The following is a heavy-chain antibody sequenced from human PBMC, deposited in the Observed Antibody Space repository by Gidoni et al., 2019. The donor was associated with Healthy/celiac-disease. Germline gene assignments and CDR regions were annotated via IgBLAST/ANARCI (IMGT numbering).Heavy chain of an antibody. Sequence: QVQLQQWGAGLLKPSETLSLTCAVYGGSFSGYYWSWIRQPPGKGLEWIGEINHSGSTNYNPSLKSRVTISVDTSKNQFSLKLSSVTAADTAVYYCARVIVGATAGLYGMDVWGQGTTVTVSS. CDR1: GGSFSGYY. J-gene: IGHJ6*02. CDR2: INHSGST. CDR3: ARVIVGATAGLYGMDV. D-gene: IGHD1-26*01. V-gene: IGHV4-34*01.